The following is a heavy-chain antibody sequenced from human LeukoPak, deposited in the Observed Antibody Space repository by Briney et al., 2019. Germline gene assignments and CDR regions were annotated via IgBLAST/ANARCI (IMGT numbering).Heavy chain of an antibody. CDR1: GFTFSTYW. CDR2: IGTDESTT. J-gene: IGHJ4*02. D-gene: IGHD1-1*01. V-gene: IGHV3-74*01. Sequence: GESLRLSCAASGFTFSTYWMHWVRQAPGKGLVWVSLIGTDESTTIYADSVKGRFTISRDNAKNTLYLQMDSLRAEDTALYYCVRDGTGTTPFDSWGQGTLVTVSS. CDR3: VRDGTGTTPFDS.